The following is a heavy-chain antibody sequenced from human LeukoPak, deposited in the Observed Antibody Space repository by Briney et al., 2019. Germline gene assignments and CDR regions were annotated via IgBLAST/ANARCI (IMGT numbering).Heavy chain of an antibody. V-gene: IGHV4-61*02. Sequence: SQTLSLTCPVSGDSIGSGTFCWNWVRQPAGTGLEWIGRICASGSTDYNPSLKSRVTISVDTSKNQFSLKLSSVTAADTAVYYCARNRIAARPGSAFDIWGQGTMVTVSS. D-gene: IGHD6-6*01. J-gene: IGHJ3*02. CDR1: GDSIGSGTFC. CDR3: ARNRIAARPGSAFDI. CDR2: ICASGST.